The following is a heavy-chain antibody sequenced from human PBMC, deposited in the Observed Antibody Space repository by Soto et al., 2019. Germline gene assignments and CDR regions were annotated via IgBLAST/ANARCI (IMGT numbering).Heavy chain of an antibody. V-gene: IGHV3-21*01. J-gene: IGHJ6*02. CDR2: VSSRNSFI. CDR3: ARDPAGSTRPYYYGMDV. Sequence: GGSLRLSCAASGFTFNTYSMNWVRQAPGKGLEWVSFVSSRNSFIYYADSVRGRLTISRDNAKNSVFLQMNSLRVEDTAVYYCARDPAGSTRPYYYGMDVWGQGTTVTVSS. D-gene: IGHD2-2*01. CDR1: GFTFNTYS.